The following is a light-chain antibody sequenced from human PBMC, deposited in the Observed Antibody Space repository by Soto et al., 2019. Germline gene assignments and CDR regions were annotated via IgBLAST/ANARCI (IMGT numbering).Light chain of an antibody. CDR2: GAF. Sequence: NMLAQSPATLSLSPGVRLTLACISSPSVTNFLAWYQQKPGQAPRLLIYGAFNRATGIPARFSGSGSGTDFTLTISILEPEDSAIYYCQQRNISPPVTFGQGTRLEIK. CDR3: QQRNISPPVT. CDR1: PSVTNF. V-gene: IGKV3-11*01. J-gene: IGKJ5*01.